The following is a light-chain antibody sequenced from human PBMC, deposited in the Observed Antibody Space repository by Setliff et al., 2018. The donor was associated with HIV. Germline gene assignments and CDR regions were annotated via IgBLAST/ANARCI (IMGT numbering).Light chain of an antibody. Sequence: QSALTQPASVSGSPGQSITISCTGSASDVGGYNYVSWYQQQRGKAPKLIIYDVTHRPSGVSHRFSASKSGNTASLTIFGLQAEDEADYFCSSYTASSTLYVFGTGTKVTVL. CDR3: SSYTASSTLYV. V-gene: IGLV2-14*03. CDR2: DVT. CDR1: ASDVGGYNY. J-gene: IGLJ1*01.